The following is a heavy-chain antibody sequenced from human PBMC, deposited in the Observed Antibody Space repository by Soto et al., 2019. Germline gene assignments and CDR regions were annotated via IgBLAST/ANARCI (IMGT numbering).Heavy chain of an antibody. CDR3: ARDRPREVATSTLVY. CDR1: GYTFTSYA. V-gene: IGHV1-3*01. J-gene: IGHJ4*02. CDR2: INAGNGNT. Sequence: ASVKVSCKASGYTFTSYAMHWVRQAPGQRLEWMGWINAGNGNTKYSQKFQGRFTISRDNAKNTLYLQMNSLRAEDTAVYYCARDRPREVATSTLVYWGQGTLVTVSS. D-gene: IGHD5-12*01.